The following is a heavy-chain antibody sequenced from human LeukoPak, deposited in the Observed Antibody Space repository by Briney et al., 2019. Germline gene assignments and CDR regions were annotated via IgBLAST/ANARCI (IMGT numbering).Heavy chain of an antibody. CDR2: IYTSGTT. D-gene: IGHD6-6*01. CDR3: ARGGEWSSSPLDH. CDR1: GGSIRSFY. J-gene: IGHJ4*02. Sequence: SETLSLTCTVSGGSIRSFYWSWVRQPAGQGLELIGRIYTSGTTSYNPSFKSRVTMSVDTSKNQFSLSVSSLTAADTAVYYCARGGEWSSSPLDHWGQGALVTVSS. V-gene: IGHV4-4*07.